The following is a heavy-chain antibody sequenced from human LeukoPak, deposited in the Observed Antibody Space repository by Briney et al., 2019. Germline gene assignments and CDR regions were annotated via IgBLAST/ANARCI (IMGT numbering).Heavy chain of an antibody. D-gene: IGHD3-22*01. V-gene: IGHV3-21*01. CDR2: ISSSSSYI. CDR3: ARDGSYYDSSGYYYKYYFDY. CDR1: GFTFSSYS. Sequence: GGSLRLSCAVSGFTFSSYSMNWVRQAPGKGLEWVSSISSSSSYIYYADSVKGRFTISRDNAKNSLYLQMNSLRAEDTAVYYCARDGSYYDSSGYYYKYYFDYWGQGTLVTVSS. J-gene: IGHJ4*02.